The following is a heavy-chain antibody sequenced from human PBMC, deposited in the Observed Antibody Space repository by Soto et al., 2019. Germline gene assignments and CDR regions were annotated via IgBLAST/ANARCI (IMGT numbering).Heavy chain of an antibody. D-gene: IGHD3-10*01. CDR3: ARDSKAVGSFDY. CDR1: GFTFSSYG. J-gene: IGHJ4*02. V-gene: IGHV3-33*01. CDR2: IWYDGSNK. Sequence: PGGSLRLSCAASGFTFSSYGMHWVRQAPGKGLEWVAVIWYDGSNKYYVDSVKGRFTISRDNSKNTLYLQMNSLRAEDTAVYYCARDSKAVGSFDYWGQGTLVTVSS.